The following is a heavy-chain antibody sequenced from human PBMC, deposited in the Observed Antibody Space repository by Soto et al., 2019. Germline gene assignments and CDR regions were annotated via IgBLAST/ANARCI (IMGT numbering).Heavy chain of an antibody. CDR3: ATLRHDSSGYYFDY. D-gene: IGHD3-22*01. J-gene: IGHJ4*02. Sequence: ASVKVSCKVSGYTLTELPIHWVRQAPGKGLEWMGGFDPEDGETIYAQKFQGRVTMTEDTSTDTAYMELSSLRSEDTAVYYCATLRHDSSGYYFDYWGQGTLVTVSS. V-gene: IGHV1-24*01. CDR1: GYTLTELP. CDR2: FDPEDGET.